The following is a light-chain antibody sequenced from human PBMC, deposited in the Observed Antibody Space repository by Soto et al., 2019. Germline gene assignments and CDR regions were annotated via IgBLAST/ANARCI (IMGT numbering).Light chain of an antibody. CDR3: PQVSGYPLS. Sequence: EIVLTQSACTLSLSTGERATLSCRASQSVSSSYLAWYQQKPGQAPRLLIYGSSTRATGIPDRFSGSASGTEFTLTISSLQPEDFATYYCPQVSGYPLSFGGGTKV. CDR2: GSS. CDR1: QSVSSSY. V-gene: IGKV3-20*01. J-gene: IGKJ4*01.